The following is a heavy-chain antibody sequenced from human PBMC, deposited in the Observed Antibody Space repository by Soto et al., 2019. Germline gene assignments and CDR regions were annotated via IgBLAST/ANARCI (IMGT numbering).Heavy chain of an antibody. J-gene: IGHJ4*02. CDR1: GGSISSYY. V-gene: IGHV4-59*08. CDR2: IYYSGST. CDR3: ARLFAETNCDFTNFDY. Sequence: SETLSLTCTVSGGSISSYYWSWIRQPPGKGLEWIGYIYYSGSTNYNPSLKSRVTISVDTSKNQFSLKLSSVTAADTAVYYCARLFAETNCDFTNFDYWGQGTLVTVSS. D-gene: IGHD1-1*01.